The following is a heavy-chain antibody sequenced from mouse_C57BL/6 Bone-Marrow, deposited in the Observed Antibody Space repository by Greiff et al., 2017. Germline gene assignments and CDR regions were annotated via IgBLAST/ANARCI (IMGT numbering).Heavy chain of an antibody. CDR2: IYPRSGNT. V-gene: IGHV1-81*01. J-gene: IGHJ3*01. CDR3: AREASYYYGSRRDAY. D-gene: IGHD1-1*01. CDR1: GYTFTSYG. Sequence: VQLQQSGAELARPGASVKLSCKASGYTFTSYGISWVKQRTGQGLEWIGEIYPRSGNTYYNEKFKGKATLTADKSSSTAYMELRSLTSEDSAVYFCAREASYYYGSRRDAYWGQGTLVTVSA.